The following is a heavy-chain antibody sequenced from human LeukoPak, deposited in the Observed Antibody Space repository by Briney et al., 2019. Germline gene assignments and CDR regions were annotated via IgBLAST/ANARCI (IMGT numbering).Heavy chain of an antibody. V-gene: IGHV1-8*03. Sequence: ASVKVSCKGYGYTFINHDIDWVRQAAGQGLEWMGWMNSNSGNTGYAQKFQGRVTFTRDTSISTAYMELSSLRSEDTAVYYCARPLSYGGNDAFDIWGQGTMVTVSS. CDR1: GYTFINHD. J-gene: IGHJ3*02. CDR3: ARPLSYGGNDAFDI. D-gene: IGHD1-26*01. CDR2: MNSNSGNT.